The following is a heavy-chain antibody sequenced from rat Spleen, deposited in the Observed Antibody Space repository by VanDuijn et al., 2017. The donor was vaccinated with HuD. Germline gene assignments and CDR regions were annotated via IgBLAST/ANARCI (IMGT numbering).Heavy chain of an antibody. CDR1: GFTFSSFP. CDR3: ARQWDY. Sequence: EVQLVESGGGLVQPGRSMKLSCAASGFTFSSFPMAWVRQAPTKGLEWVATITYDGSGTHYRDSVKGRFTISRDNAKTTLYLQVDSLRSEDTATYYCARQWDYWGQGVMVTVSS. V-gene: IGHV5-46*01. CDR2: ITYDGSGT. J-gene: IGHJ2*01.